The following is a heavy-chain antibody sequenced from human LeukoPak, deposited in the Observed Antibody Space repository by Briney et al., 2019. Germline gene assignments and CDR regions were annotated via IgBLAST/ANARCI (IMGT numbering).Heavy chain of an antibody. CDR3: AREESGGYFDY. CDR2: SNPTGSRT. Sequence: ASGKVSCKASGYTFTNYYMHWVRQAPGQGLEWMGLSNPTGSRTNYAQKFRGRVTMTRDTSTTTVYMELSSLRSEDTAVYYCAREESGGYFDYWGQGTLVTVS. CDR1: GYTFTNYY. D-gene: IGHD2-8*02. V-gene: IGHV1-46*01. J-gene: IGHJ4*02.